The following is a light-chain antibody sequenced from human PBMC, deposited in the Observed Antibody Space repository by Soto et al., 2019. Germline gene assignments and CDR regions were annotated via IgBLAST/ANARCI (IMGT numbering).Light chain of an antibody. CDR2: GAS. Sequence: IVLTQSPGTLSLSPGERATLSCRASQSVSSSYLAWYQQKPGQAPRLLIFGASDRATGIPDRFSGSGSGTDFTLTIDRLEPEDFAMYYCQQYSDSPPTFGQGTKV. CDR3: QQYSDSPPT. CDR1: QSVSSSY. V-gene: IGKV3-20*01. J-gene: IGKJ1*01.